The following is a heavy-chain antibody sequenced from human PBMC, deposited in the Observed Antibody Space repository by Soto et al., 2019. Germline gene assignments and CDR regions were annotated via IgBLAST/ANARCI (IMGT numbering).Heavy chain of an antibody. CDR1: GFTFDDYA. CDR2: ISWNSGSI. D-gene: IGHD6-19*01. CDR3: AKDFYQQWPSYYYYYMDV. Sequence: GGSLRLSCAASGFTFDDYAMHWVRQAPGKGLEWVSGISWNSGSIGYADSVKGRFTISRDNAKNSLYLQMNSLRAEDTALYYCAKDFYQQWPSYYYYYMDVWGKGTTVTVSS. V-gene: IGHV3-9*01. J-gene: IGHJ6*03.